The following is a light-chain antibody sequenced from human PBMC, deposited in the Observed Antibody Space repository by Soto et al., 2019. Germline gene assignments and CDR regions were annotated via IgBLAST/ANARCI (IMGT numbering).Light chain of an antibody. Sequence: DLQMTQSPSSLSASVGDRVTITCRASQSISSYLNWYQQKPGKAPKLLIYAASSLQSGVPSRFSGSGSGTHFTLTISSLQPADFATYYCQQSYSSPRTFGQGTKLEIK. CDR2: AAS. CDR1: QSISSY. CDR3: QQSYSSPRT. J-gene: IGKJ2*01. V-gene: IGKV1-39*01.